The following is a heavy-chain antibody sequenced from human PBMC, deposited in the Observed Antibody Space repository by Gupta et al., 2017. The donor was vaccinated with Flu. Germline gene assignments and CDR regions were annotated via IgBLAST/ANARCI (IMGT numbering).Heavy chain of an antibody. CDR1: GGSISSYY. CDR2: IYTSGST. CDR3: ARDRARAYCGGDCYPRWFDP. V-gene: IGHV4-4*07. D-gene: IGHD2-21*02. J-gene: IGHJ5*02. Sequence: QVQLQESGPGLVKPSETLSLTCTVSGGSISSYYWSWIRQPAGKGLEWIGRIYTSGSTNYNPSLKSRVTMSVDTSKNQFSLKLSSVTAADTAVYYCARDRARAYCGGDCYPRWFDPWGQGTLVTVSS.